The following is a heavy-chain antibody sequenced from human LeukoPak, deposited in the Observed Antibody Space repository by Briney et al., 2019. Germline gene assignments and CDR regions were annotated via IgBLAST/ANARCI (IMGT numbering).Heavy chain of an antibody. CDR1: GYPFSNCA. Sequence: GASVKVSCQPSGYPFSNCAISWVRRAPGQGLEWMGRINAYSGHTDYALKFQGRVTMTTDTSTSRVYLELRGLRSDDTAIYYCARNVIPSARHYYYYLDVWGRGTTVTVSS. CDR2: INAYSGHT. V-gene: IGHV1-18*01. J-gene: IGHJ6*03. D-gene: IGHD2-2*01. CDR3: ARNVIPSARHYYYYLDV.